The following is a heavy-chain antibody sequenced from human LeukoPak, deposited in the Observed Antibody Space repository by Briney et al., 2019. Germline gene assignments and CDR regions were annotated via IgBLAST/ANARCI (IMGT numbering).Heavy chain of an antibody. J-gene: IGHJ4*02. V-gene: IGHV4-31*02. D-gene: IGHD5-18*01. Sequence: SGGSXXXGGYXXSWIRQHPGKGLEWIGNIYYSGGTSYNPSLKSRVTISVDTSKNQFSLKLSSVTAADTAVYWCARGTRTAVTDFDYWGQGTLVTVSS. CDR2: IYYSGGT. CDR1: GGSXXXGGYX. CDR3: ARGTRTAVTDFDY.